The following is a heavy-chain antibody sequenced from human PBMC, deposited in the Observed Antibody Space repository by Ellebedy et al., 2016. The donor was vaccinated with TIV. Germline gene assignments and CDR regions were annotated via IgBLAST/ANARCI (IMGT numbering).Heavy chain of an antibody. V-gene: IGHV3-53*01. CDR1: GLTVNSNY. D-gene: IGHD6-19*01. CDR2: MDRGGST. CDR3: ARDYSSG. J-gene: IGHJ4*02. Sequence: GESLKISCAASGLTVNSNYMNWVRQAPGKGLEWVSVMDRGGSTYYADYVKGRFTISRDNSKNTLYLQMNSLRPEDTAVYYCARDYSSGWGQGTLVTVSS.